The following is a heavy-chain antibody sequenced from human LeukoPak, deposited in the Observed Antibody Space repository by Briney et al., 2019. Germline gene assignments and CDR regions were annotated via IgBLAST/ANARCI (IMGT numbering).Heavy chain of an antibody. CDR3: ARVTLVTTGYYFDY. J-gene: IGHJ4*02. V-gene: IGHV4-34*01. CDR2: IYHSGST. CDR1: GGSFSGHY. Sequence: PSETLSLTCAVYGGSFSGHYWSWIRQPPGKGLEWIGSIYHSGSTYYNPSLKSRVTISVDTSKNQFSLKLSSVTAADTAVYYCARVTLVTTGYYFDYWGQGTLVTVSS. D-gene: IGHD4-11*01.